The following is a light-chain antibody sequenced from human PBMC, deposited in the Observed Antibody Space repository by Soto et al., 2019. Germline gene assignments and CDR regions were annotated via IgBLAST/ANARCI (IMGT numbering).Light chain of an antibody. CDR1: SSDVGFYNY. Sequence: QSLLSKPASLSGSPGQSITISCTGTSSDVGFYNYVSWYQQHPGKAPKLMIYEVSHRPSGVSNRFSGSKSGNTASLTISGLQAEDEADYYCSSYTRSGTYVFGTGTKVTVL. J-gene: IGLJ1*01. CDR2: EVS. V-gene: IGLV2-14*01. CDR3: SSYTRSGTYV.